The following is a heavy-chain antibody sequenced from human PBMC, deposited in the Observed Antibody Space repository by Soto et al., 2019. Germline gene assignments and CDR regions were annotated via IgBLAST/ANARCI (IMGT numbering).Heavy chain of an antibody. Sequence: QVQLQESGPGLVKPSETLSLTCTVSGGSIGNSYWSWIRQSPGKGLEWFGSIYYSGSSNYNPSLESRVSISVDTSKNQFSLTLSSATAADTAVYYCARHSSSWPIFDYWGQGTLVIVSS. D-gene: IGHD6-13*01. CDR1: GGSIGNSY. J-gene: IGHJ4*02. V-gene: IGHV4-59*08. CDR3: ARHSSSWPIFDY. CDR2: IYYSGSS.